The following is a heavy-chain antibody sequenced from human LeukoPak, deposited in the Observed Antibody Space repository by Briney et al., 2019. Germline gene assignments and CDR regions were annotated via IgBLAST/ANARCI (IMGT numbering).Heavy chain of an antibody. CDR3: ARTPPIYSSGWYGTRYYMDV. CDR1: GYTFTSYD. D-gene: IGHD6-19*01. V-gene: IGHV1-8*03. Sequence: ASVKVSCKASGYTFTSYDINWVRQATGQGLEWMGWMNPNSGNTGYAQKFQGRVTITRNTSISTAYMELSSLRSEDTAVYYCARTPPIYSSGWYGTRYYMDVWGKGTTVTVSS. CDR2: MNPNSGNT. J-gene: IGHJ6*03.